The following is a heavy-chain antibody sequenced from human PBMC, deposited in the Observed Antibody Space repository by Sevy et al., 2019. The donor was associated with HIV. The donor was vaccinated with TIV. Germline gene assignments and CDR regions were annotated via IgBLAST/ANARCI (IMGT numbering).Heavy chain of an antibody. CDR2: FSFGCGKI. V-gene: IGHV3-23*01. D-gene: IGHD2-8*01. CDR3: AREGCTKPHDY. Sequence: GGSLRLSCAASGFTFSKYSMSWIRQTPGKGLEWVSSFSFGCGKINYADSVKGRFTISRDDSRNTFYLQMNSLRAEDTAIDYCAREGCTKPHDYWGQGTLVTVSS. CDR1: GFTFSKYS. J-gene: IGHJ4*02.